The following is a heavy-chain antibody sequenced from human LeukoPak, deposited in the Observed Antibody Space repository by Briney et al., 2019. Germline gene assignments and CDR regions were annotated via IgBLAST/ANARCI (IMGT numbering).Heavy chain of an antibody. Sequence: QAGGSLRLSCAASGFTVDSNYMSWVRQAPGKGLEWVSLIYTGGSTYYADSVRGRFTISRDNSKNTLYLQMNSLRPEDTAVYYCARGFGKAAANVFGGYTMDVWGHGTTVTVSS. D-gene: IGHD6-13*01. CDR2: IYTGGST. V-gene: IGHV3-66*02. J-gene: IGHJ6*02. CDR1: GFTVDSNY. CDR3: ARGFGKAAANVFGGYTMDV.